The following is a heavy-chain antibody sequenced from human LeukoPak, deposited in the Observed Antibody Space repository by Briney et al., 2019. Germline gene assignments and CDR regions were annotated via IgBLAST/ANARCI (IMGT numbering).Heavy chain of an antibody. Sequence: GGSLRLSCAASGFTFSDYYMTWIRRAPGKGLEWVSYISSSGTTIYYADSVKGRFTISRDNAKNSLYLQMNSLRAEDTAVYYCARKDDSGSYYFDYWGQGTLVTVSS. CDR3: ARKDDSGSYYFDY. CDR1: GFTFSDYY. V-gene: IGHV3-11*01. D-gene: IGHD3-10*01. CDR2: ISSSGTTI. J-gene: IGHJ4*02.